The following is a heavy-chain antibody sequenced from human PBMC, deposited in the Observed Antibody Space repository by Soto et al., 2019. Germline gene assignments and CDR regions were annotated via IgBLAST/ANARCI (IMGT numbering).Heavy chain of an antibody. Sequence: SETLSLTCTVSGGSISSGGYYWSWIRQHPGKGLEWIGYIYYSGSTYYNPSLKSRVTISVDTSKNQFSLKLSSVTAADTAVYYCARGGSTMVRGVHPKKGSFDYRGQGTLVTVSS. V-gene: IGHV4-31*03. CDR1: GGSISSGGYY. D-gene: IGHD3-10*01. CDR2: IYYSGST. CDR3: ARGGSTMVRGVHPKKGSFDY. J-gene: IGHJ4*02.